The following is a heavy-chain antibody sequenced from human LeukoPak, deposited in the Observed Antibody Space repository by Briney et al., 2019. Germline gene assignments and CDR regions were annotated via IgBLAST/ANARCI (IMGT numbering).Heavy chain of an antibody. CDR1: GFTFSHSA. J-gene: IGHJ4*02. D-gene: IGHD6-19*01. CDR3: AKDQGSGWYGDYFDY. Sequence: SGGTLRLSCVASGFTFSHSAMSWVRLAPGKGLEWVSGISGSGSNIYYADSVKGRFTISRDNSKNTLYLQMNSLRAEDTAVYYCAKDQGSGWYGDYFDYWGQGTLVTVSS. CDR2: ISGSGSNI. V-gene: IGHV3-23*01.